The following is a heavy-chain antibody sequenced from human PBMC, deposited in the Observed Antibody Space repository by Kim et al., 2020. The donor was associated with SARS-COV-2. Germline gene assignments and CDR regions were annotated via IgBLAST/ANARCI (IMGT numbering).Heavy chain of an antibody. CDR1: GFTFTSSA. J-gene: IGHJ4*02. Sequence: SVKVSCKASGFTFTSSAVQWVRQARGQRLEWIGWIVVGSGNTNYAQKFQERVTITRDMSTSTAYMELSSLRSEDTAVYYCAAARYDRDSSGHGRYFDYWGQGTLVTVSS. CDR3: AAARYDRDSSGHGRYFDY. V-gene: IGHV1-58*01. D-gene: IGHD3-22*01. CDR2: IVVGSGNT.